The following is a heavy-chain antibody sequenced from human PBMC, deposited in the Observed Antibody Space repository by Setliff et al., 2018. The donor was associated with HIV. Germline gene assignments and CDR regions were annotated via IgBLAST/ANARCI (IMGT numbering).Heavy chain of an antibody. CDR3: ARIDPTAYHYHMDV. J-gene: IGHJ6*03. Sequence: AASVKVSCKAAGYTFSDYNIHWMRQAPGQAFEWMGWMHPNTGATSYAQKFQGRVSMTRDMSISTAYMELARLRSDDSAVYYCARIDPTAYHYHMDVWGKGTTVTV. D-gene: IGHD3-9*01. V-gene: IGHV1-2*02. CDR2: MHPNTGAT. CDR1: GYTFSDYN.